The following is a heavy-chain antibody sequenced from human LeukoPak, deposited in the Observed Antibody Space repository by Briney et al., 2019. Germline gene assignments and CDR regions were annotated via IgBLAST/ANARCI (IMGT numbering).Heavy chain of an antibody. D-gene: IGHD2-2*01. CDR3: ARDHGGNIVVVPAAMPFEDY. CDR1: GYTFTGHY. CDR2: INPNSGGT. J-gene: IGHJ4*02. Sequence: ASVKVSCKASGYTFTGHYMHWVRQAPGQGLEWMGWINPNSGGTNYAQKFQGRVTMTRDTSISTAYMELSRLRSDDTAVYYCARDHGGNIVVVPAAMPFEDYWGQGTLVTVSS. V-gene: IGHV1-2*02.